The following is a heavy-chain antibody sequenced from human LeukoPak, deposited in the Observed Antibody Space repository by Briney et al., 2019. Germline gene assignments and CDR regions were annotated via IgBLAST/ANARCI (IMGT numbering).Heavy chain of an antibody. V-gene: IGHV3-21*01. CDR1: GFTCSGYS. Sequence: GGPLRLSCAASGFTCSGYSMNWSRRAPDKGLNGVSSIRSCGSLIYFADSLSGRFTISRDNAKNSLYLQMNSLRAEDTAVYYCARGSCSSVRYNLDSWGQGTLVTVSS. CDR3: ARGSCSSVRYNLDS. J-gene: IGHJ4*02. CDR2: IRSCGSLI. D-gene: IGHD2-2*01.